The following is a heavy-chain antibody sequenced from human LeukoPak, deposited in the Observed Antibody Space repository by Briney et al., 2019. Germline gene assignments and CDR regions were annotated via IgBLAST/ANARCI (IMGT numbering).Heavy chain of an antibody. CDR2: ISWNSGSI. Sequence: GGSLRLSCAASGFTFDDYAMHWVRQAPGKGLEWVSGISWNSGSIGYADSVKGRFTISRDNAKNSLYLQMNSLRAEDTALYYCAKAGEDYYDSSGLFDYWGQGTLVTVSS. V-gene: IGHV3-9*01. J-gene: IGHJ4*02. D-gene: IGHD3-22*01. CDR1: GFTFDDYA. CDR3: AKAGEDYYDSSGLFDY.